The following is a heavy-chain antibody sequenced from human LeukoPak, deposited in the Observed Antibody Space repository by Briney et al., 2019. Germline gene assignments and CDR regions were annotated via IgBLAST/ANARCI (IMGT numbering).Heavy chain of an antibody. V-gene: IGHV1-24*01. CDR3: ATASSYYYDSSGYPSPLTG. CDR2: FDPEDGET. Sequence: ASVKVSCKVSGYTLTELSMHWVRQAPGKGLEWMGGFDPEDGETIYAQKFQGRDTMTEDTSTDTAYMELSSLRSEDTAVYYCATASSYYYDSSGYPSPLTGWGQGTLVTVSS. D-gene: IGHD3-22*01. J-gene: IGHJ4*02. CDR1: GYTLTELS.